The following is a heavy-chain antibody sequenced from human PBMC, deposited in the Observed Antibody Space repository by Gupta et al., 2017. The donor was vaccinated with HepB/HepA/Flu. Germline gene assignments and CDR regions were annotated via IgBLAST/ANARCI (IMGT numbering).Heavy chain of an antibody. Sequence: QVQLVQSGAEVKKPGASVTVSCKASGYTFTSYDINWVRQATGQGLEWMGWMNPNSGNTGYAQKFQGRVTMTRNTSISTAYMELSSLRSEDTAVYYCARGGDPELQYYYYGMDVWGQGTTVTVSS. D-gene: IGHD1-26*01. CDR2: MNPNSGNT. CDR3: ARGGDPELQYYYYGMDV. V-gene: IGHV1-8*01. J-gene: IGHJ6*02. CDR1: GYTFTSYD.